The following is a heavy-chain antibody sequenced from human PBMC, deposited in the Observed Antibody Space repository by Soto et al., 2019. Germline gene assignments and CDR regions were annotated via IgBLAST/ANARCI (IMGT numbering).Heavy chain of an antibody. CDR3: AKDIRRGYSYGYEYYYGMDV. D-gene: IGHD5-18*01. Sequence: GGSLRLSCAASGFTFSSYAMSWVRQAPGKGLEWVSAISGSGGSTYYADSVKGRFTISRDNSKNTLYLQMNSLRAGDTAVYYCAKDIRRGYSYGYEYYYGMDVWGQGTTVTVSS. J-gene: IGHJ6*02. CDR1: GFTFSSYA. V-gene: IGHV3-23*01. CDR2: ISGSGGST.